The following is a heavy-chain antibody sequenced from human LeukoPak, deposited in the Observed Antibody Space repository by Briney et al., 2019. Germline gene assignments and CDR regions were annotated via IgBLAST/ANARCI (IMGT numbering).Heavy chain of an antibody. CDR2: IYSGGST. D-gene: IGHD3-3*01. J-gene: IGHJ4*02. CDR1: GFTVSSNY. CDR3: ARDAPERFLEWLIY. Sequence: GGSLRLSCAASGFTVSSNYMSWVRQAPGKGLEWVSVIYSGGSTYYADSVKGRFTISRHNSKNTLYLQMISLRAEDTAVYYCARDAPERFLEWLIYWGQGTLVTVSS. V-gene: IGHV3-53*04.